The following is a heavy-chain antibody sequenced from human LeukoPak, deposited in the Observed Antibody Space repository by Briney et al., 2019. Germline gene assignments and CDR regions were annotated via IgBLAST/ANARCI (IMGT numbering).Heavy chain of an antibody. CDR1: GFTFSSYA. Sequence: GGSLRLSCAASGFTFSSYAMHWVRQATGKGLEYVSAISSNGGSTYYANSVKGRFTISRDNSKITLYLQMGSLRAEDMAVYYCARVGSGWYIDYWGQGTLVTVSS. D-gene: IGHD6-19*01. CDR3: ARVGSGWYIDY. CDR2: ISSNGGST. V-gene: IGHV3-64*01. J-gene: IGHJ4*02.